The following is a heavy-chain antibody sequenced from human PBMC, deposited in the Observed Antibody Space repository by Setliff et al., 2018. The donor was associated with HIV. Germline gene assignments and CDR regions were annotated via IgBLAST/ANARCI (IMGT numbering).Heavy chain of an antibody. CDR1: GGSMSSGSYF. V-gene: IGHV4-61*02. Sequence: SETLSLTCTVSGGSMSSGSYFWSWIRQPAGKGLEWIGRIYTSGSTDYNPSLKSRLTISVDTPKNQFSLNLTSVTAADTAVYFCARGLGRGSGTYYNPPGYWGPGTLVTVSS. CDR3: ARGLGRGSGTYYNPPGY. CDR2: IYTSGST. J-gene: IGHJ4*02. D-gene: IGHD3-10*01.